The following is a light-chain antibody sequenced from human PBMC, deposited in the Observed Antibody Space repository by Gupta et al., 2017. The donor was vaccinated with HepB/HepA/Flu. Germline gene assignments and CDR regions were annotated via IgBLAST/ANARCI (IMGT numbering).Light chain of an antibody. CDR1: QDISNY. J-gene: IGKJ4*01. CDR2: DAS. V-gene: IGKV1-33*01. Sequence: DIHIPQSPSSLSASVGDRVTITCQASQDISNYLNWYQQKPGKAPKLLIYDASNWETGVPSRFSGSGSGTDFTFTISSLQPEDVATYYCQQDYNLPLTFGRGTKVEIK. CDR3: QQDYNLPLT.